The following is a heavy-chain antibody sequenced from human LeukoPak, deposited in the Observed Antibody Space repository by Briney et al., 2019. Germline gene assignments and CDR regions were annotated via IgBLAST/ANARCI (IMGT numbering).Heavy chain of an antibody. CDR1: GGSFSGYY. CDR3: SRTTLSYYYYYMDV. V-gene: IGHV4-59*01. CDR2: IYYSGST. Sequence: PSETLSLTCAVYGGSFSGYYWSWIRQPPGKGLEWIGYIYYSGSTSYNPSLKSRVTISVDTSKNQFSLKLSSVTAADTAVYYCSRTTLSYYYYYMDVWGKGTTVTVSS. J-gene: IGHJ6*03. D-gene: IGHD1-1*01.